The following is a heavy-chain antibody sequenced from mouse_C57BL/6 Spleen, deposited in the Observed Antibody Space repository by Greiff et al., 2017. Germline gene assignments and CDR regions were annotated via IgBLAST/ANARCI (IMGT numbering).Heavy chain of an antibody. CDR3: ATYWDRFAY. Sequence: QVQLKESGAELARPGASVKLSCKASGYTFTSYGISWVKQRTGQGLEWIGEIYPRSGNTYYNEKFKGKATLTADKSSSTAYMELRSLTSEDSAVYFCATYWDRFAYWGQGTLVTVSA. CDR2: IYPRSGNT. CDR1: GYTFTSYG. V-gene: IGHV1-81*01. D-gene: IGHD4-1*01. J-gene: IGHJ3*01.